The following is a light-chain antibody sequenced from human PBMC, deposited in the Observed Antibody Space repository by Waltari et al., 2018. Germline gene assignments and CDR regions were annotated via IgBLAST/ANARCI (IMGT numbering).Light chain of an antibody. CDR1: SSDVWSDNR. V-gene: IGLV2-23*02. Sequence: QSALTQPASVSGSPGQSITISCTGSSSDVWSDNRVSWYQQPPGKAPKLGPHEVPRRSSGVANLSRGSKRGNTAPLTISGLQAEDEADYYCCSYAGSSTYYVFGTGTKVTVL. J-gene: IGLJ1*01. CDR2: EVP. CDR3: CSYAGSSTYYV.